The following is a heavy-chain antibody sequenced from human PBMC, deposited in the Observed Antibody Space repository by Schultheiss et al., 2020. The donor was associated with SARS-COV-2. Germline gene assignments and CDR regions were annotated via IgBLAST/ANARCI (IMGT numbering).Heavy chain of an antibody. V-gene: IGHV3-23*01. Sequence: GESLKISCAASGFSFSSYAMTWVRQAPGKGLEWVSGISGSGGSTYYADSVKGRFTISRHNSKNTLYLQMNSLRAEDTAVYYCARNNWFDPWGQGTLVTVSS. J-gene: IGHJ5*02. CDR3: ARNNWFDP. CDR2: ISGSGGST. CDR1: GFSFSSYA.